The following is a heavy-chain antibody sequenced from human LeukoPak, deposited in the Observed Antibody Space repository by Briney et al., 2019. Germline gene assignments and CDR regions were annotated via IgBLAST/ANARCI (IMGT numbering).Heavy chain of an antibody. V-gene: IGHV3-21*01. Sequence: PGGSLRLSCAASGFTFSSYSMNWVRQAPGKGLEWVSSISSSSSYIYYADSVKGRFTISRDNAKNSLYLQMNSLRAEDTAVYYCARADYDSSGYPTYYMDVWGKGTTVTVSS. D-gene: IGHD3-22*01. CDR2: ISSSSSYI. CDR1: GFTFSSYS. CDR3: ARADYDSSGYPTYYMDV. J-gene: IGHJ6*03.